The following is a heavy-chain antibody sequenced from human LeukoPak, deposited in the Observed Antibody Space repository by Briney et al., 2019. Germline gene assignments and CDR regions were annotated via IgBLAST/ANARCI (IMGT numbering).Heavy chain of an antibody. V-gene: IGHV4-39*01. CDR1: GFTVSTNY. J-gene: IGHJ4*02. CDR2: IYYSGST. CDR3: ARRDPQFDY. Sequence: GSLRLSCTASGFTVSTNYMNWVRQAPGKGLEWIGSIYYSGSTYYNPSLKSRVTISVDTSKNQFSLKLSSVTAADTAVYYCARRDPQFDYWGQGTLVTVSS.